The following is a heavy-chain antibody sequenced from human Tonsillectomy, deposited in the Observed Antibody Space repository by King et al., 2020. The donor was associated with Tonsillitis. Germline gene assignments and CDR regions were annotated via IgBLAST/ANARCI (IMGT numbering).Heavy chain of an antibody. CDR2: ISGSGGST. J-gene: IGHJ4*02. CDR3: AKGAPGIAVAGSGAFDY. D-gene: IGHD6-19*01. Sequence: SWVRQAPGKGLEWVSTISGSGGSTYYADSVKGRFTISRDNSENTVSLQMNSLRAEDTAVYYCAKGAPGIAVAGSGAFDYWGQVTLVTVS. V-gene: IGHV3-23*01.